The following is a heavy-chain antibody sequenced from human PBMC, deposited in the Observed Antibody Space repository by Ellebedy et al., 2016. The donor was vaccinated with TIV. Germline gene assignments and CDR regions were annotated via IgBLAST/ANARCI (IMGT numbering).Heavy chain of an antibody. CDR3: AAASSRGYGSGWSFDF. J-gene: IGHJ4*02. D-gene: IGHD6-19*01. CDR1: EFSFSNYC. CDR2: IYYTGTT. Sequence: ESLKISXVASEFSFSNYCMTWIRQAPGKGLEWIGYIYYTGTTTYNSSLKSRVTLSLDTSKNEFYVKLTSVTAADTAVYYCAAASSRGYGSGWSFDFWGRGSVVTVSS. V-gene: IGHV4-59*01.